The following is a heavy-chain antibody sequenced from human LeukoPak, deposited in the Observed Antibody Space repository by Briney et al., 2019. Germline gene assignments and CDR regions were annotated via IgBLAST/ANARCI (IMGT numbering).Heavy chain of an antibody. CDR3: ARPIVYDSSGYYPGAFDI. D-gene: IGHD3-22*01. V-gene: IGHV5-51*01. CDR2: IYPGDSDT. Sequence: GASLKISCKGSGYSFTNYWIGWVRQMPGKGLECVGIIYPGDSDTRYSPSFQGQVTISADKSISTAYLQWSSLKASDTAMYYCARPIVYDSSGYYPGAFDIWGQGTMVTVSS. J-gene: IGHJ3*02. CDR1: GYSFTNYW.